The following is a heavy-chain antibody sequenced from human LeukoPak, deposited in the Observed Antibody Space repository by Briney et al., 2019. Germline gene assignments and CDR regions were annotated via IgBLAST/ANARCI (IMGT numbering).Heavy chain of an antibody. CDR1: GGSISRGSYY. Sequence: SRTLSLTCTGSGGSISRGSYYWSWIRQPAGEGLEWIGRIYTSGSTNYNPSLKSRVTISVDTSKNQFSLKLSSVTAADTAVYYSARDLPYYDILTGYPTSHDYYYYMDVWGKATTVTVSS. V-gene: IGHV4-61*02. D-gene: IGHD3-9*01. CDR3: ARDLPYYDILTGYPTSHDYYYYMDV. CDR2: IYTSGST. J-gene: IGHJ6*03.